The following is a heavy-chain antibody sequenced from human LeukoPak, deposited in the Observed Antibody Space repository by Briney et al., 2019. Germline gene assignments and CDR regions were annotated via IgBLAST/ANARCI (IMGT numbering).Heavy chain of an antibody. CDR2: IYSGGNT. CDR3: AREIQLWPNAFDV. CDR1: GFTVISNY. J-gene: IGHJ3*01. V-gene: IGHV3-53*01. Sequence: GGSLRLSCAASGFTVISNYMSWVRQAPGKGLEWVSVIYSGGNTYYADSVEGRFTISRDNSKNTLYLQMKTLKAEDTAVYYCAREIQLWPNAFDVWGQGTMVTVSS. D-gene: IGHD5-18*01.